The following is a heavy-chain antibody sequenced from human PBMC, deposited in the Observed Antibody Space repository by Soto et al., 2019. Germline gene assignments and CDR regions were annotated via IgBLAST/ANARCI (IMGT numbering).Heavy chain of an antibody. CDR3: ASERRLGYRRVLGDI. J-gene: IGHJ3*02. V-gene: IGHV3-30-3*01. CDR1: GFAFSSFS. Sequence: QEQLVESGGGVGQAGRSLRLSCAASGFAFSSFSIHWVRQAPGKGLEWGAVISYAGVNKYYADSVKGRFTIYRDNSHSTVYLQGKRLRAEATALFYCASERRLGYRRVLGDIWGQGTLVTVSS. D-gene: IGHD6-13*01. CDR2: ISYAGVNK.